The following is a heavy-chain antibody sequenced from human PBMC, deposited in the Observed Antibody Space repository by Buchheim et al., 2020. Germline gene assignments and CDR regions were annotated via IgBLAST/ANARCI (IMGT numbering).Heavy chain of an antibody. CDR2: INPSGGST. D-gene: IGHD2-2*01. V-gene: IGHV1-46*01. Sequence: QVQLVQSGAEVKKPGASVKVSCKASGYTFTSHYIHWVRQAPGQGLEWMGIINPSGGSTTYTQKFQGRVTMTRDTSTSTVYMELSRLRSTDTSVYYCALSYEYCSATSCPCGCYWGQGTL. CDR1: GYTFTSHY. CDR3: ALSYEYCSATSCPCGCY. J-gene: IGHJ4*02.